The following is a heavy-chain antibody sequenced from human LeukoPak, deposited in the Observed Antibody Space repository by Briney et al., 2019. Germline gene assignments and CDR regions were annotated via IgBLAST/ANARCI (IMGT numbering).Heavy chain of an antibody. V-gene: IGHV4-31*03. J-gene: IGHJ4*02. CDR1: GGSISSGGYY. CDR3: AGGTIFWGGFDY. CDR2: IYYSGST. Sequence: SETLSLTCTVSGGSISSGGYYWSWIRQHPGKGLEWIGYIYYSGSTYYNPSLKSRVTISVDTSKNQFSLKLSSVTAADTAVYYCAGGTIFWGGFDYWGQGTLVTVSS. D-gene: IGHD3-9*01.